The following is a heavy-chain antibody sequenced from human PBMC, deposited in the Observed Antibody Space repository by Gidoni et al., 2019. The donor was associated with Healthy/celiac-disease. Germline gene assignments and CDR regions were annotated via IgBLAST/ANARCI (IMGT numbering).Heavy chain of an antibody. CDR2: SGTSGDK. CDR1: GFTFTSHD. Sequence: EVQLVESGGGLVQPGGSLRPSGAASGFTFTSHDMHCVRQATGKGLDWVSASGTSGDKYYPGSVKGRFTISRENAKNSLYLQMNSLRAGDTAVYYCARGSADWFDPWGQGTLVTVSA. J-gene: IGHJ5*02. CDR3: ARGSADWFDP. V-gene: IGHV3-13*01.